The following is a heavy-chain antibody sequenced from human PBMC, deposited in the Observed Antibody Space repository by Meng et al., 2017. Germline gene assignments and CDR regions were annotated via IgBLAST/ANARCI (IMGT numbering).Heavy chain of an antibody. CDR2: ISSSGSTI. J-gene: IGHJ4*02. Sequence: GESLKISCAASGFTFSDYYMSWIRQAPGKGLEWVSYISSSGSTIYYADSVKGRFTISRDNAKNSLYLQMNSLRAEDTAVYYCASGGYYYDSSSARDYWGQGTLVTVSS. CDR3: ASGGYYYDSSSARDY. V-gene: IGHV3-11*04. CDR1: GFTFSDYY. D-gene: IGHD3-22*01.